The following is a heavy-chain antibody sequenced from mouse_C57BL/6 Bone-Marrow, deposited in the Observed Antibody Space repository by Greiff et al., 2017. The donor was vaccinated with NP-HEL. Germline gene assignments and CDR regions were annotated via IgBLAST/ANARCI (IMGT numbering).Heavy chain of an antibody. Sequence: DVHLVESGGGLVKPGGSLKLSCAASGFTFSDYGMHWVRQAPEKGLEWVAYISSGSSTIYYADTVKGRFTISRDNAKNTLFLQMTSLRSEDTAMYYCARPPLRYYAMDYWGQGTSVTVSS. CDR1: GFTFSDYG. V-gene: IGHV5-17*01. CDR3: ARPPLRYYAMDY. CDR2: ISSGSSTI. J-gene: IGHJ4*01.